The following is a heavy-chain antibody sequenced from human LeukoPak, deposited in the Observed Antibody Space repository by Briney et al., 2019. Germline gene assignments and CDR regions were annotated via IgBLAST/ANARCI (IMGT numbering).Heavy chain of an antibody. J-gene: IGHJ4*02. CDR2: IRSKPNSYAT. CDR3: TRQAIGGNFDY. Sequence: GGSLRLSCAASGFSFSGSAMHWVRQASGKGLEWVGRIRSKPNSYATNYAASVQGRFTIPRDDSKNTAYLQMNSLKTEDTAVYYCTRQAIGGNFDYWGQGTLVTVSS. CDR1: GFSFSGSA. V-gene: IGHV3-73*01. D-gene: IGHD3-10*01.